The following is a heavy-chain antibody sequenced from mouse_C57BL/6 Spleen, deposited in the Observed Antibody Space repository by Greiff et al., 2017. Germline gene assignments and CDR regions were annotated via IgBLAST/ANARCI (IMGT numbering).Heavy chain of an antibody. V-gene: IGHV5-16*01. J-gene: IGHJ2*01. D-gene: IGHD4-1*01. CDR1: GFTFSDYY. CDR2: INYDGSST. CDR3: ARISLTYYFDY. Sequence: EVKLQESEGGLVQPGRSLKLSCTVSGFTFSDYYMAWVRQVPEKGLEWVANINYDGSSTYYLDSLKSRFIISSDNAKNILYLQMSSLKSEDTATYYCARISLTYYFDYWGQGTTLTVSS.